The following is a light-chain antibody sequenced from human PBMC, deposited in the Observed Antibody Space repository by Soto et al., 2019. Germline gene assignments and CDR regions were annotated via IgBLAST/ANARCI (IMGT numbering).Light chain of an antibody. Sequence: DIQMTQSPSTLSASVGDRVTITCRASQSISTRLAWYQQKPGKAPKALIYDASGLESGVPSRFSGSGSGTEFTLTISSLLSEDFATYYCQQYNNYLRTFGQGTKVDIK. V-gene: IGKV1-5*01. J-gene: IGKJ1*01. CDR2: DAS. CDR1: QSISTR. CDR3: QQYNNYLRT.